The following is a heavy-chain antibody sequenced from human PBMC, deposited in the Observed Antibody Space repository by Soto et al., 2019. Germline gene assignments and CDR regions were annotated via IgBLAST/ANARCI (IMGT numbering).Heavy chain of an antibody. D-gene: IGHD1-20*01. V-gene: IGHV3-9*01. J-gene: IGHJ4*02. CDR2: ITWDSNTI. CDR3: AKRDGNNWDFDH. CDR1: GFTFGDYG. Sequence: GGSLRLSCAASGFTFGDYGMRWVRRAPGKGLEWVSGITWDSNTIAYADSVKGRFTISRDNAKNSVYLQMNSLRSEDTALYYCAKRDGNNWDFDHWGQGTQVTVSS.